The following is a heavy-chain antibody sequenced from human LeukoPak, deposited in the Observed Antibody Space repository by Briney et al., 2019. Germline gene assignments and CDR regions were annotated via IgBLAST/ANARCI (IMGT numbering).Heavy chain of an antibody. V-gene: IGHV1-46*01. CDR2: INPSGGST. D-gene: IGHD2-2*01. CDR3: AKGYCSSTSCYAFDY. Sequence: ASVKVSCKASGYTFTSYYMHWVRQAPGQGLEWMGIINPSGGSTSYAQKFQGRVTMTRDTSTSTVYMELSSLRSEDTAVYYCAKGYCSSTSCYAFDYWGQGTLVTVSS. J-gene: IGHJ4*02. CDR1: GYTFTSYY.